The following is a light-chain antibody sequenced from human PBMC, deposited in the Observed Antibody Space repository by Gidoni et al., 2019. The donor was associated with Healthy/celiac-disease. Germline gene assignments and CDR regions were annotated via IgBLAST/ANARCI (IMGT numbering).Light chain of an antibody. CDR2: DAS. V-gene: IGKV3-11*01. Sequence: DIVLPQSPATLSLSPGERATLSCRASQSVSSYLAWYQQKPGQAPRLLIYDASNRATGIPARFSGSGSGTDFTLTISSLEPEDFAVYYCQQRSNWLLTFGPGTKVDIK. CDR3: QQRSNWLLT. J-gene: IGKJ3*01. CDR1: QSVSSY.